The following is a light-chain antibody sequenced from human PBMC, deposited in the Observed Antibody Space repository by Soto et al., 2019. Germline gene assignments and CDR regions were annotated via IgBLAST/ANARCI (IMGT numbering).Light chain of an antibody. Sequence: DIQMAQSPSSLSASVGDRVTISCRASQGIRNGLGWFQQKPGKAPKRLIYAASRLQSGVPSRFSGSGSGTEFTLTVSSLQPEDFAVYYCQQYNSWPLTFGGGTKVDIK. CDR3: QQYNSWPLT. CDR1: QGIRNG. CDR2: AAS. V-gene: IGKV1-17*01. J-gene: IGKJ4*01.